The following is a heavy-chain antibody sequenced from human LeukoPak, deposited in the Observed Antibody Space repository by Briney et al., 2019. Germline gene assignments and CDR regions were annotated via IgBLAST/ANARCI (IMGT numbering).Heavy chain of an antibody. CDR1: GFTFSSYG. CDR3: ARDLFLLLSPYR. CDR2: IRYDGSNK. V-gene: IGHV3-30*02. D-gene: IGHD2/OR15-2a*01. J-gene: IGHJ5*02. Sequence: GGSLRLSCAASGFTFSSYGMHWVRQAPGKGLEWVAFIRYDGSNKYYADSVKGRFTISRDNSKNTLYLQMNSLRAEDTAVYYCARDLFLLLSPYRWGQGTLVTVSS.